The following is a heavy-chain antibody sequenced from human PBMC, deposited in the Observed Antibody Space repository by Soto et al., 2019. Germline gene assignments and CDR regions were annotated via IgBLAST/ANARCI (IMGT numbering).Heavy chain of an antibody. V-gene: IGHV1-2*02. J-gene: IGHJ6*02. D-gene: IGHD3-22*01. CDR1: GDTFTGYY. Sequence: QVQLVQSGAEVKKPGASVKVSCKASGDTFTGYYMHWVRQAPGQGLEWMGWINPNSGGTNYSQNFQDKVTTPRDTYISTSYMELSRLRADDTAVYYYARQGRPHYYDSSGYYGAYYYYGMDVWGQGTTVTVSS. CDR3: ARQGRPHYYDSSGYYGAYYYYGMDV. CDR2: INPNSGGT.